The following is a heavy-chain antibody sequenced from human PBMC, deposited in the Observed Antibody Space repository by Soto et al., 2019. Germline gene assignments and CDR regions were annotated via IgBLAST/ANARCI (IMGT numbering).Heavy chain of an antibody. Sequence: GASVKVSCKASGYTFTSYYMHWVRQAPGQGLEWMGIINPSGGSTSYAQKFQGRVTMTRDTSTSTVYMELSSLRSEDTAVYYCARDLGVPAATHVHWDIDYWGQGTLVTVSS. V-gene: IGHV1-46*03. J-gene: IGHJ4*02. D-gene: IGHD2-2*01. CDR2: INPSGGST. CDR3: ARDLGVPAATHVHWDIDY. CDR1: GYTFTSYY.